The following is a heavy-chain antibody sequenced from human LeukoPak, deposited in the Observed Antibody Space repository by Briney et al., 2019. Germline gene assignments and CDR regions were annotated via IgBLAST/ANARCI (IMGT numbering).Heavy chain of an antibody. D-gene: IGHD1-14*01. CDR1: GFTFSSYS. CDR2: ISSSSSYI. CDR3: ARIDRRYHAFDI. V-gene: IGHV3-21*01. J-gene: IGHJ3*02. Sequence: GGSLRLSCAASGFTFSSYSMNWVRQAPGKGLEWVSSISSSSSYIYYADSVKGRFTISRDNAKNSLYLQMNSLRAEDTAVYYCARIDRRYHAFDIWGQGTMVTVSS.